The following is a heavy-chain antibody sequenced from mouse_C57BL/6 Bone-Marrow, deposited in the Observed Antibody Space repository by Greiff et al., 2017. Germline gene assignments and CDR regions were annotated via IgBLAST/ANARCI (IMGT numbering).Heavy chain of an antibody. CDR1: GFTFSSYA. D-gene: IGHD2-10*02. Sequence: EVKLMESGEGLVKPGGSLKLSCAASGFTFSSYAMSWVRQTPEKRLEWVAYISSGGDYIYYADTVKGRFTISRDNARNTLYLQMSSLKSEDTAMYYCTRVRYGNPFAYWGQGTLVTVSA. V-gene: IGHV5-9-1*02. CDR3: TRVRYGNPFAY. CDR2: ISSGGDYI. J-gene: IGHJ3*01.